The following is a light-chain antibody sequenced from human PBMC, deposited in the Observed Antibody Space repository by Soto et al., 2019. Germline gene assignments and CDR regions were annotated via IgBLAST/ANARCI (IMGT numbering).Light chain of an antibody. CDR1: SSNIETNY. CDR3: SATDDRLSGPV. J-gene: IGLJ2*01. V-gene: IGLV1-47*02. Sequence: QSVLTQTPSASGTPVQRVTISCSGSSSNIETNYVYWYQHLPGAAPKLLIYSNDQRPSGVPDRFSASKSGTSASLAISGLRSEDKGDYYCSATDDRLSGPVFGGGTKLTVL. CDR2: SND.